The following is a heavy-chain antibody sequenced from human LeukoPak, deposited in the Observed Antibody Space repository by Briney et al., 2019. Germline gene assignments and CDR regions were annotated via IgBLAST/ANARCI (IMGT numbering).Heavy chain of an antibody. CDR1: GGSISSSNW. Sequence: SETLSLTCAVSGGSISSSNWWSWVRQPPGKGLEWIGEIYHSGSTNYNPSLKSRVTISVDTSKNQFSLKLSSVTAADTAVYYCARAAVAGTDYYYGMDVWGQGTTVTVSS. CDR3: ARAAVAGTDYYYGMDV. D-gene: IGHD6-19*01. CDR2: IYHSGST. J-gene: IGHJ6*02. V-gene: IGHV4-4*02.